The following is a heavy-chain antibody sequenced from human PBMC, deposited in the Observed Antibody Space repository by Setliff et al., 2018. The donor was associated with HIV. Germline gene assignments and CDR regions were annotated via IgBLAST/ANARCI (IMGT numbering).Heavy chain of an antibody. CDR1: GVSISSTNYY. D-gene: IGHD3-22*01. Sequence: PSETLSLTCTVSGVSISSTNYYWGWIRQPPGRGLEWIGTIYYSGSTYYNPYLKSRVTISVDTSKNQFSLKLTSVTDADTAVYFCARDPHYFDTSGYYSYFYLDYWGHGTLVTVSS. V-gene: IGHV4-39*07. CDR3: ARDPHYFDTSGYYSYFYLDY. CDR2: IYYSGST. J-gene: IGHJ4*01.